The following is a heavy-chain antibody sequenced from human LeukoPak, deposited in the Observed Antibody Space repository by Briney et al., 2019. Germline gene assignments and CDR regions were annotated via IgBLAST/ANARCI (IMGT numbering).Heavy chain of an antibody. CDR3: ARDGGDYGVVY. J-gene: IGHJ4*02. CDR1: GGSFSGHY. CDR2: INHSGST. D-gene: IGHD4-17*01. V-gene: IGHV4-34*01. Sequence: PSETLSLTCAVYGGSFSGHYWSWIRQPPGKGLEWIGEINHSGSTNYNPSLKSRVTISVDTSKNQFSLKLSSVTAADTAVYYCARDGGDYGVVYWGQGTLVTVSS.